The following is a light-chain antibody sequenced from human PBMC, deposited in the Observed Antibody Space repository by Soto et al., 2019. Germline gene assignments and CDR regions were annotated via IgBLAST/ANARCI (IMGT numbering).Light chain of an antibody. CDR3: AAWDDSLNGLV. CDR1: SSNLGSNT. V-gene: IGLV1-44*01. CDR2: SNN. J-gene: IGLJ1*01. Sequence: QAVLTQPPSASGTPGQRVTISCSGSSSNLGSNTVNWYQQLPGTAPKLLIYSNNQRPSGVPDRFSGSKSGTSASLAISGLQSEDEADYYCAAWDDSLNGLVFGTGTKLTVL.